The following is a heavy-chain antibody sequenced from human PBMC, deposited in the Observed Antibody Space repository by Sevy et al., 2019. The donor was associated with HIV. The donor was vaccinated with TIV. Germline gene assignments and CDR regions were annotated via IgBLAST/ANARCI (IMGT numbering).Heavy chain of an antibody. CDR2: IYPGDSDT. J-gene: IGHJ4*02. V-gene: IGHV5-51*01. CDR3: ARASTVVTPHFDY. CDR1: GYSFTSYW. D-gene: IGHD4-17*01. Sequence: GESLKISCKGSGYSFTSYWIGWVRQMPGKGLEWMGIIYPGDSDTRYSPAFQGQVTISADKSIGTAYLQWSSLKASDTAMYYCARASTVVTPHFDYWGQGTLVTVSS.